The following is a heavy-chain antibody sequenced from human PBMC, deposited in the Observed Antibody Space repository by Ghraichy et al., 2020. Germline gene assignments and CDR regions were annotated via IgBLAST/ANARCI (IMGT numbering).Heavy chain of an antibody. Sequence: GGSLRLSRAPSGFTFSSYWMRWGRHTPWNGLELVSNIKKDGSEKYYVDSVKGRFTISRDNDKNSLYLQMNRLRAEDTAVYYCARVWTHERDGMDVWGQGTSATVSS. CDR3: ARVWTHERDGMDV. J-gene: IGHJ6*02. D-gene: IGHD3/OR15-3a*01. CDR2: IKKDGSEK. V-gene: IGHV3-7*01. CDR1: GFTFSSYW.